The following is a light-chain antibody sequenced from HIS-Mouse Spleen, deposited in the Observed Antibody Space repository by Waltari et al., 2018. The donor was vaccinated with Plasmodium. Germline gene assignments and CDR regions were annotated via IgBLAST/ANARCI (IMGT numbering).Light chain of an antibody. J-gene: IGKJ2*01. CDR1: QSVSSSY. CDR3: QQYGSSPYT. Sequence: EIVLTQSPGTLSLSPGERAPLSCRASQSVSSSYLAWYQQKPGQAPRLLIYGASSRATGIPDRFSGNGSGTDFTLTISRLEPEDFAVYYCQQYGSSPYTFGQGTKLEIK. V-gene: IGKV3-20*01. CDR2: GAS.